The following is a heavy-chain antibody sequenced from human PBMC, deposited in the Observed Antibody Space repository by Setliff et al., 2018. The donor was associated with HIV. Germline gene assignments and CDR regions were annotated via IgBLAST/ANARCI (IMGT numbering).Heavy chain of an antibody. Sequence: PSETLSLTCTVSGGSISSGDYYWSWIRQHPRKGLEWIGYIYYTGSTYYNPSLKSRVTISVDTSKNQFSLKLSSVTAADTAVYYCARAPSYYGSGSYQTFDYWGQGTLVTVSS. J-gene: IGHJ4*02. CDR1: GGSISSGDYY. CDR2: IYYTGST. D-gene: IGHD3-10*01. V-gene: IGHV4-31*03. CDR3: ARAPSYYGSGSYQTFDY.